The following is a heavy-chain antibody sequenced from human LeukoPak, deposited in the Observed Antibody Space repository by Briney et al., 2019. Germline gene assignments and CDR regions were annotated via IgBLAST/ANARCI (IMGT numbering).Heavy chain of an antibody. CDR1: GFTFDDYG. D-gene: IGHD3-9*01. CDR3: ARVFSAFDY. CDR2: ITWNGGST. J-gene: IGHJ4*02. V-gene: IGHV3-20*04. Sequence: PGGSLRLSCAVSGFTFDDYGMSWVRQAPGKGLEWVSSITWNGGSTAYADSVKGRFTISRDNAKNSLYLQMNSLRAEDTALYYCARVFSAFDYWGQGTLVTVSS.